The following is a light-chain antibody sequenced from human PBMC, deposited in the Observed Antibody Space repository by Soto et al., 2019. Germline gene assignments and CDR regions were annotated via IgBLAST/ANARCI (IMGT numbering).Light chain of an antibody. CDR2: TAS. CDR1: QSISSW. CDR3: QQYNSYSPYT. J-gene: IGKJ2*01. Sequence: DIQMTQSPSTLSASVGDRVTITCRASQSISSWLAWYQQKPGKAPKLLIYTASSLESGVPSRFSGSESGTEFTLTISSLQPDDFATYYCQQYNSYSPYTFGHGTKLEIK. V-gene: IGKV1-5*03.